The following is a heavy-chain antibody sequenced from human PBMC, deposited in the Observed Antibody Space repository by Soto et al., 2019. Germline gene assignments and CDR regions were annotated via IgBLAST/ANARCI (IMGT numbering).Heavy chain of an antibody. J-gene: IGHJ4*02. Sequence: SLKVSCNDSGGCFDSSAIIWVGQAPVQVLEGMGGIIPIFGTANYAQKFQGRVTITADESTSTAHMELRSLRSEDTAVYYCARDYGHDCSGGNCYFYFWGQGNLVNVSA. CDR1: GGCFDSSA. D-gene: IGHD2-15*01. CDR2: IIPIFGTA. V-gene: IGHV1-69*13. CDR3: ARDYGHDCSGGNCYFYF.